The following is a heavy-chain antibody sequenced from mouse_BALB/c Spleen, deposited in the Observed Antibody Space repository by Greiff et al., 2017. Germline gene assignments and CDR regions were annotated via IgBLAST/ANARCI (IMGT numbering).Heavy chain of an antibody. J-gene: IGHJ3*01. CDR2: INSNGGST. CDR1: GFTFSSYG. CDR3: AREDY. V-gene: IGHV5-6-3*01. Sequence: EVHLVESGGGLVQPGGSLKLSCAASGFTFSSYGMSWVRQTPDKRLELVATINSNGGSTYYPDSVKGRFTISRDNAKNTLYLQMSSLKSEDTAMYYCAREDYWGQGTLVTVSA.